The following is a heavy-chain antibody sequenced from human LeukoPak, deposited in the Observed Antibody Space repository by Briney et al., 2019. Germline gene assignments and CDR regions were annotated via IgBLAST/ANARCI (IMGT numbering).Heavy chain of an antibody. CDR1: GYSFTNYW. V-gene: IGHV5-51*01. J-gene: IGHJ4*02. CDR3: TWGTSSTKIDY. Sequence: GESLKISCKGSGYSFTNYWIGWVRQMPGKGLEWMGIIYPGDSDTRYSPSFQGQVTISVDKSISTAYLQWSSLKASDIAMYYCTWGTSSTKIDYWGQGTLVTVSS. D-gene: IGHD3-16*01. CDR2: IYPGDSDT.